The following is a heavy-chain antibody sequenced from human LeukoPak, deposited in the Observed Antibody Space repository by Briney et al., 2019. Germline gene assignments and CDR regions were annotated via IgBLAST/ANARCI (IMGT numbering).Heavy chain of an antibody. V-gene: IGHV3-43*02. CDR2: ISGDGGST. CDR3: VTRDGYKPHYYMDV. Sequence: GGSLRLSCAASGFTFDDYAMHWVRQAPGKGLEWVSLISGDGGSTYYADSVKGRFTISRDNSKNSLYLQMNSLRTEDTALYYCVTRDGYKPHYYMDVWGKGTTVTVSS. J-gene: IGHJ6*03. CDR1: GFTFDDYA. D-gene: IGHD5-24*01.